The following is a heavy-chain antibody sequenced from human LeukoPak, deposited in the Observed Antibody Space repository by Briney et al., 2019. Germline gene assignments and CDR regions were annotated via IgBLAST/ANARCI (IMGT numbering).Heavy chain of an antibody. D-gene: IGHD3-10*01. CDR3: ASLHGYGSGRP. Sequence: SETLSLTCTVSGGSISSYYWSWIRQPPGKGLEWIGYIYYSGSTNYNPSLKSRVTISVDTSKNQFSLKLSCVTAADTAVYYCASLHGYGSGRPWGQGTLVTVSS. J-gene: IGHJ5*02. CDR1: GGSISSYY. CDR2: IYYSGST. V-gene: IGHV4-59*08.